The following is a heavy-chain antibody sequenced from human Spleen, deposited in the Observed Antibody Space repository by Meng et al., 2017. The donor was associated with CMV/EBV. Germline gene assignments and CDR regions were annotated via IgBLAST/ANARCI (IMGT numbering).Heavy chain of an antibody. D-gene: IGHD2-15*01. J-gene: IGHJ3*01. Sequence: ASVKVSCKASGYTFTGYYMHWVRQAPGQGLEWMGWINPNSGGTNYAQNFQGRVTMTRDTSISTAYVELRSLRFDDTAVYYCAREGGISTRDAFNLWGQGTMVTVS. CDR2: INPNSGGT. CDR1: GYTFTGYY. CDR3: AREGGISTRDAFNL. V-gene: IGHV1-2*02.